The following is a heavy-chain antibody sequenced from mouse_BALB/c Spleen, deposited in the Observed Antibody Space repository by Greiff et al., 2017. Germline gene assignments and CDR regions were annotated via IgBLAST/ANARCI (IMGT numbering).Heavy chain of an antibody. CDR2: ISSGSSTI. Sequence: DVQLQESGGGLVQPGGSRKLSCAASGFTFSSFGMHWVRQAPEKGLEWVAYISSGSSTIYYADTVKGRFTISRDNPKNTLFLQMTSLRSEDTAMYYCARGYYGRDAMDYWGQGTSVTVSS. J-gene: IGHJ4*01. CDR3: ARGYYGRDAMDY. V-gene: IGHV5-17*02. D-gene: IGHD2-1*01. CDR1: GFTFSSFG.